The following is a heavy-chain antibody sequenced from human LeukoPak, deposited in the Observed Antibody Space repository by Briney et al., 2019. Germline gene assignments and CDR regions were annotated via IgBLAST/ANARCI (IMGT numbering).Heavy chain of an antibody. CDR3: ARDKSSSWYNTENWFDP. J-gene: IGHJ5*02. CDR2: ISAYNGNT. V-gene: IGHV1-18*01. Sequence: GASVKVSCKASGYTFTSYGISWVRQAPGQGLEWRGWISAYNGNTNYAQKLQGRVTMTTDTSTSTAYMELRSLRSDDTAVYYCARDKSSSWYNTENWFDPWGQGTLVTVSS. CDR1: GYTFTSYG. D-gene: IGHD6-13*01.